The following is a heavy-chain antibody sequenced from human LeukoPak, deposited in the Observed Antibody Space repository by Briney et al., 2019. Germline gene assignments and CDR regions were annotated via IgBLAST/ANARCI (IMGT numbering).Heavy chain of an antibody. CDR1: GGSISSGGYY. CDR3: ARVRGINNWFDP. J-gene: IGHJ5*02. Sequence: PSETLSLTCTVSGGSISSGGYYWHWIRQHRVRGLEWIESIYYSGSTHSNPSLKSRLTISIDTSKNQFYLKLNSVTAADTALYYCARVRGINNWFDPWGQGTLGTVSS. D-gene: IGHD3-10*01. V-gene: IGHV4-31*03. CDR2: IYYSGST.